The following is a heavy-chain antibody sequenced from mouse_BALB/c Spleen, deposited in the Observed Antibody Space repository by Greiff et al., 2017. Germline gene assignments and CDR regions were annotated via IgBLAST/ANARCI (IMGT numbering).Heavy chain of an antibody. CDR2: IRSKSNNYAT. V-gene: IGHV10-1*02. J-gene: IGHJ4*01. CDR3: VRGYYYYAMDY. Sequence: EVKLVESGGGLVQPKGSLKLSCAASGFTFNTYAMNWVRQAPGKGLEWVARIRSKSNNYATYYANSVNDRFTISRDDSQSMLYLQMNNLKTEDTAMYYCVRGYYYYAMDYWGQGTSVTVSS. CDR1: GFTFNTYA.